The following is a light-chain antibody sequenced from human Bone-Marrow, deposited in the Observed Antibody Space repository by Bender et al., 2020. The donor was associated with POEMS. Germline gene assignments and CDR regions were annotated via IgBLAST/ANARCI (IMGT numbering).Light chain of an antibody. Sequence: QSMLTQPPSVSGAPGQRVTISCTGSSSNIGAGYEVHWYQQLPGTAPRPLLFGKRNRPSGVPDRFSGSKSGTSASLAITGLRSEDESDYFCSAWDHTLNGPVFGGGTKLTVL. CDR2: GKR. CDR1: SSNIGAGYE. V-gene: IGLV1-50*01. J-gene: IGLJ2*01. CDR3: SAWDHTLNGPV.